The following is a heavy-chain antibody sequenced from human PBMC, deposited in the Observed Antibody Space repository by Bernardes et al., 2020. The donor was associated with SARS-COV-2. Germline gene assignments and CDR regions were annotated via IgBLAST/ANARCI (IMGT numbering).Heavy chain of an antibody. Sequence: SETLSLTCTVSGGSISSSSYYWGWIRQPPGKGLEWIGSIYYSGSTYYNPSLKSRVTISVDTSKNQFSLRAEDTAVYYCAKSDIVLMVYANFDYWGQGTLVTVSS. CDR1: GGSISSSSYY. D-gene: IGHD2-8*01. V-gene: IGHV4-39*01. CDR2: IYYSGST. J-gene: IGHJ4*02. CDR3: AKSDIVLMVYANFDY.